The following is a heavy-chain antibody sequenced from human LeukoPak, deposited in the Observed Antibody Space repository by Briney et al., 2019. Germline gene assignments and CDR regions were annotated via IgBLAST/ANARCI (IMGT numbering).Heavy chain of an antibody. D-gene: IGHD6-19*01. V-gene: IGHV3-9*01. J-gene: IGHJ4*02. CDR3: AKDNGIAVVKYYFDY. Sequence: GRSLRLSCVASGLTFDDYSMHWVRQAPGKGLEWVAGISWNSGSIGYADSVKGRFTISRDNANNSLFLQMNNLRAEDTALYYCAKDNGIAVVKYYFDYWGQGTLVTVSS. CDR2: ISWNSGSI. CDR1: GLTFDDYS.